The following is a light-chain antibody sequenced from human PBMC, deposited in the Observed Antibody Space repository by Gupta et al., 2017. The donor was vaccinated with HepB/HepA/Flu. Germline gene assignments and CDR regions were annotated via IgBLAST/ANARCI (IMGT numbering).Light chain of an antibody. Sequence: DVVMTQSPDSLAVSLGERATINCKSSQSILSSSNNKNSLAWYQQKPGQPPKLLIYWASTRESGVPDRFSDSGSGTDFTLTISSLQAEDVAVYYCHQYYTTPRTFGQGTKLEIK. V-gene: IGKV4-1*01. CDR1: QSILSSSNNKNS. J-gene: IGKJ2*02. CDR2: WAS. CDR3: HQYYTTPRT.